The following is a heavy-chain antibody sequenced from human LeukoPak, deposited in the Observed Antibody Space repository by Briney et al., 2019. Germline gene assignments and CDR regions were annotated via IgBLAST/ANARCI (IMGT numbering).Heavy chain of an antibody. CDR3: ARARGITMIVGPPWGY. D-gene: IGHD3-22*01. CDR2: IYYSGST. CDR1: GGSISSSSYY. Sequence: SETLSLTCTVSGGSISSSSYYWGWIRQPPGKGLEWIGSIYYSGSTYYNPSLKSRVTISVDTSKNQFSLKLSSVTAADTAVYYCARARGITMIVGPPWGYWGQGTLVTVSS. J-gene: IGHJ4*02. V-gene: IGHV4-39*01.